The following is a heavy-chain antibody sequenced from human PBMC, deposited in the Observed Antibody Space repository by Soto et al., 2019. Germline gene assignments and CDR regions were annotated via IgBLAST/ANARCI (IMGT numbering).Heavy chain of an antibody. Sequence: QVQLVQSGAEVREPGASVKVSCKASGYTFTGYYFHWVRQARGQGLESMGWINPKRGGTNYAQKFQGRVTMSTDTSTNTAYMELSSLRSDDTAVYYCAREGENSGEIDFWGQGTLVTVSS. J-gene: IGHJ4*02. CDR2: INPKRGGT. CDR1: GYTFTGYY. CDR3: AREGENSGEIDF. D-gene: IGHD1-26*01. V-gene: IGHV1-2*02.